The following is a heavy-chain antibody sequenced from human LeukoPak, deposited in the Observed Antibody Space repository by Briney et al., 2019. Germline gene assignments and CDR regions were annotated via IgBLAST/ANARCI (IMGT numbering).Heavy chain of an antibody. Sequence: TGESLRLSCAASGFTFSSYAMSWVRQAPGKGLEWVSAISGSGGSTYYADSAKGRFTISRDNAKNALYLEMNSLRAEDTAWYFCVRNFRDGYNPPLGFWGQGTLVIVSS. D-gene: IGHD5-24*01. CDR3: VRNFRDGYNPPLGF. CDR2: ISGSGGST. J-gene: IGHJ4*02. V-gene: IGHV3-23*01. CDR1: GFTFSSYA.